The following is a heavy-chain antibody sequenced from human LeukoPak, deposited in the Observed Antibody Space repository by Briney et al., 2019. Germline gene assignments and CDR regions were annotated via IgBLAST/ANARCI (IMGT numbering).Heavy chain of an antibody. CDR2: ISYDESDK. V-gene: IGHV3-30*18. CDR3: AKGVVAATNAAYYGMDV. J-gene: IGHJ6*02. D-gene: IGHD2-15*01. CDR1: GFTFSNYG. Sequence: GGSLRLSCAASGFTFSNYGMHWVRQAPGKGLEWVAVISYDESDKYYADSVKGRFTISRDNSKNTLYLQMNSLRPEDTTVYYCAKGVVAATNAAYYGMDVWGQGTTVTVSS.